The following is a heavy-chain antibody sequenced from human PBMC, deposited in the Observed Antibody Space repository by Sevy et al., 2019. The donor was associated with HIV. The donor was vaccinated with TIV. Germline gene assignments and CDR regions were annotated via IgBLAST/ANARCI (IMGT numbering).Heavy chain of an antibody. J-gene: IGHJ6*02. CDR3: ARAKYYYDSSGYYRMMGYYYYGMDV. D-gene: IGHD3-22*01. CDR2: INHSGST. CDR1: GGSFSGYY. Sequence: SETLSLTCAVYGGSFSGYYWSWIRQPPGKGLEWIGEINHSGSTNYNPSLKSRVTMSVDTSKNQFSLKLSSVTAADTAVYYCARAKYYYDSSGYYRMMGYYYYGMDVWGQGTTVTAP. V-gene: IGHV4-34*01.